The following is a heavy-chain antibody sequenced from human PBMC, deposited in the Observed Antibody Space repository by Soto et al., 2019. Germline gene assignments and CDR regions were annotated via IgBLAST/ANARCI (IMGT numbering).Heavy chain of an antibody. J-gene: IGHJ4*02. CDR3: ARDRSSGVYDLDY. V-gene: IGHV3-33*01. D-gene: IGHD5-12*01. CDR1: GFIFSSYH. Sequence: GGSLRLSCAASGFIFSSYHMHWVRQAPGKGLEWVAVIWYDASNKYYVDSVKGRFTISRDHSKNTVYLQMNSLRAEDTAVYYCARDRSSGVYDLDYWGQGTLVTVSS. CDR2: IWYDASNK.